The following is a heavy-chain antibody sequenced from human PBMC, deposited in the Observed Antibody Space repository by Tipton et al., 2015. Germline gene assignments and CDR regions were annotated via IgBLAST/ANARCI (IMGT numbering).Heavy chain of an antibody. Sequence: TLSLTCTVSGGSISSSSYYWGWIRQPPGKGLEWIGSIYYSGSTYYNPSLKSRVTISVDTSKNQFSLKLSSVTAADTAVYYCARVLCGGDCYSVGDWGQGTLVTVSS. CDR3: ARVLCGGDCYSVGD. D-gene: IGHD2-21*02. CDR2: IYYSGST. J-gene: IGHJ4*02. V-gene: IGHV4-39*01. CDR1: GGSISSSSYY.